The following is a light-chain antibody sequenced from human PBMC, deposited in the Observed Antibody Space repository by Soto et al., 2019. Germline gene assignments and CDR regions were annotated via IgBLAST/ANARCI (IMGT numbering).Light chain of an antibody. CDR2: ASS. V-gene: IGKV1-17*01. CDR3: LQHNDYPYT. Sequence: DIQMTQSPSSLSASVCDRVTITCRASQGIRSDLGWYQQKPGKAPKRLIYASSRLQSGVPSRFSAGGSGTEFILTISSLQPEEFATYYCLQHNDYPYTFGQGTKVDIK. CDR1: QGIRSD. J-gene: IGKJ2*01.